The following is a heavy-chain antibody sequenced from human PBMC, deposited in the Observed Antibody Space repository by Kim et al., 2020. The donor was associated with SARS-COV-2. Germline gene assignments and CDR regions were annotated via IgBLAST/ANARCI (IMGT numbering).Heavy chain of an antibody. J-gene: IGHJ4*02. Sequence: GGSLRLSCVASGFRFSETWMNWVRQAPGKGLEWVANINPDGSVKRYVDSVEGRFTVSRDNAKSSLYLQMSSLRDEDTALYYCTNVALQQSPDYCVQGTLV. CDR3: TNVALQQSPDY. CDR1: GFRFSETW. V-gene: IGHV3-7*01. CDR2: INPDGSVK. D-gene: IGHD6-13*01.